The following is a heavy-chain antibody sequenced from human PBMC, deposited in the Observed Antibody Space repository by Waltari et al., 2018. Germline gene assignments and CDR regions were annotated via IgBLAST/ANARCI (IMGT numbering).Heavy chain of an antibody. D-gene: IGHD3-3*01. CDR3: ARDRGYDFWSGYPLAAADY. J-gene: IGHJ4*02. V-gene: IGHV1-3*03. Sequence: QVQLVQSGAEVKKPGASVKVSCKASGYTFTSYAMHWVRQAPGQRLEWMGWINAGNGNTKYSQEFQGRVTITRDTSASTAYMELSSLRSEDMAVYYCARDRGYDFWSGYPLAAADYWGQGTLVTVSS. CDR2: INAGNGNT. CDR1: GYTFTSYA.